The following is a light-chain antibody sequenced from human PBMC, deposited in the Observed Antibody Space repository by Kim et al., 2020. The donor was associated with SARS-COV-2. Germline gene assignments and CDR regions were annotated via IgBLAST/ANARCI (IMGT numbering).Light chain of an antibody. J-gene: IGKJ5*01. CDR1: QNIRTY. CDR3: LQHNTYPIT. CDR2: GAS. V-gene: IGKV1-17*01. Sequence: ASVGDRVTITCRAGQNIRTYLAWYQHNPGRAPKRLIYGASSLQSGVPSRFSGSGSGTEFTLTISGLQPEDFATYFCLQHNTYPITFGQGTRLEIK.